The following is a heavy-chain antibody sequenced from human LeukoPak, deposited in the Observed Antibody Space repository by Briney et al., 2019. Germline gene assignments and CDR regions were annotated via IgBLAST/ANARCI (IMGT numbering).Heavy chain of an antibody. CDR3: AREVRYCSGGSCYSGDYYYCYGMDV. V-gene: IGHV1-46*01. Sequence: GASVKVSCKASGYTFTSYYMHWVRQAPGQGLEWMGIINPSGGSTSYAQKFQGRVTMTRDTSTSTVYMELSSLRSEDTAVYYCAREVRYCSGGSCYSGDYYYCYGMDVWGQGTTVTVSS. CDR2: INPSGGST. CDR1: GYTFTSYY. J-gene: IGHJ6*02. D-gene: IGHD2-15*01.